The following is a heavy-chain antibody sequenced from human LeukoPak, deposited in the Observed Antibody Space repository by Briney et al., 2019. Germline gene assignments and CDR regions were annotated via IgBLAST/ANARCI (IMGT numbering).Heavy chain of an antibody. Sequence: SETLSLTCTVSGGSISSSSYYWGWIRQPPGKGLEWIGSIYYSGGTYYNPSLKSRVTISVDTSKNQFSLKLSSVTAADTAVYYCARGDYYDSSGYPDGSFDIWGQGTMVTVSS. CDR1: GGSISSSSYY. CDR3: ARGDYYDSSGYPDGSFDI. J-gene: IGHJ3*02. CDR2: IYYSGGT. D-gene: IGHD3-22*01. V-gene: IGHV4-39*07.